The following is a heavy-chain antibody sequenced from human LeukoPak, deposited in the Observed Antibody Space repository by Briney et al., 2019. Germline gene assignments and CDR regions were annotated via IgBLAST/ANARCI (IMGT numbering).Heavy chain of an antibody. CDR1: GYTFTGYS. CDR3: AKDPNVSWESRGVGSVDY. Sequence: ASVKVSCKASGYTFTGYSVHWVRQAPGQGLEWMGWINPNSGGTKYALKFQGRVTMTRDTSISTAYMELSRLTSDDTAVYYCAKDPNVSWESRGVGSVDYWGQGTLVTVSS. D-gene: IGHD6-13*01. CDR2: INPNSGGT. J-gene: IGHJ4*02. V-gene: IGHV1-2*02.